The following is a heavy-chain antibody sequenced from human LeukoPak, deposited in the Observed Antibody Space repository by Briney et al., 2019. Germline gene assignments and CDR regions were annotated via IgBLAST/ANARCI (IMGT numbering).Heavy chain of an antibody. D-gene: IGHD2-2*01. CDR2: IYYSGST. V-gene: IGHV4-30-4*08. Sequence: SETLSLTCTVSGGSISSGDYYWNWIRQPPGKGLEWIGYIYYSGSTYYNPSLKSRVTISVDTSKNQFSLKLSSVTAADTAVYYCARDRSSTTGGLFDYWGQGTLVTVSS. CDR3: ARDRSSTTGGLFDY. CDR1: GGSISSGDYY. J-gene: IGHJ4*02.